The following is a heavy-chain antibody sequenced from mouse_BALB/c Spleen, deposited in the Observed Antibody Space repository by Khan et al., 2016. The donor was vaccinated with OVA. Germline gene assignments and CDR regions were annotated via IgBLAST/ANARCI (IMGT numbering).Heavy chain of an antibody. J-gene: IGHJ2*01. Sequence: QVQLQQSGAELAKPGASVKMSCKASGYTFINYCILWVKQRPGQGLEWIGYINPSIGDTEYNQNFKDKATLTADTSSSTSYMQLSSLTSEDSAVYYGAGSGLRWDFDYWGQGTTLTVSS. D-gene: IGHD1-1*02. CDR1: GYTFINYC. CDR2: INPSIGDT. CDR3: AGSGLRWDFDY. V-gene: IGHV1-7*01.